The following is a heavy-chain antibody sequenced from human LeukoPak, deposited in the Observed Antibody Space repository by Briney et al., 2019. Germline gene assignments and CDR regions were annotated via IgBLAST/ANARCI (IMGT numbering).Heavy chain of an antibody. CDR2: ISFSGGPT. J-gene: IGHJ4*02. V-gene: IGHV3-23*01. Sequence: GGCLRLSCAASGFTFSRSAMTWVRQGPGTGLEFVASISFSGGPTYYADSGKGRFPISRDNSKNTLYLQMNSLRAEDTALYYCAKDGLYYDGSEHVYYFDSWGQGTLVSASS. D-gene: IGHD3-22*01. CDR1: GFTFSRSA. CDR3: AKDGLYYDGSEHVYYFDS.